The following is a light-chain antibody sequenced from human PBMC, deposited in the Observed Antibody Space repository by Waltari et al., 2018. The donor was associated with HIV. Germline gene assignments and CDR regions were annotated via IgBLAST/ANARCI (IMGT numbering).Light chain of an antibody. CDR1: SADVRTYIY. CDR3: GSYTSSSTFV. V-gene: IGLV2-14*03. Sequence: QSALIQPVAVSGSPGQSITISCTGTSADVRTYIYVSWYQQYPGEVPQLIIYDVTNRPSGISNRFSGSKSGYTASLTISGLRTEDEADYFCGSYTSSSTFVFGTGTRVSVL. CDR2: DVT. J-gene: IGLJ1*01.